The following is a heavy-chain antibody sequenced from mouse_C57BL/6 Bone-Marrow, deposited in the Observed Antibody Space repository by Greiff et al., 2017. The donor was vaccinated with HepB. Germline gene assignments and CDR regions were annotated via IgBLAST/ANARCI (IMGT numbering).Heavy chain of an antibody. D-gene: IGHD1-1*01. CDR1: GFSLTSYG. J-gene: IGHJ1*03. V-gene: IGHV2-2*01. CDR2: IWSGGST. Sequence: VMLVESGPGLVQPSQSLSITCTVSGFSLTSYGVHWVRQSPGKGLEWLGVIWSGGSTDYNAAFISRLSISKDNSKSQVFFKMNSLQADDTAIYYCASIYYYGSRYFDVWGTGTTVTVSS. CDR3: ASIYYYGSRYFDV.